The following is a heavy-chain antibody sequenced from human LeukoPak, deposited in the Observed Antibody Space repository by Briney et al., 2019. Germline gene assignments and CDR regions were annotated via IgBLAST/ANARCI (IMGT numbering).Heavy chain of an antibody. V-gene: IGHV4-34*01. CDR3: ARGHTGATPFDY. CDR1: GGSFSGYY. Sequence: SETLSLTCALYGGSFSGYYWSWIRQPPGKGLEWIGEINHSGSTNYNPSLKSRVTISVDTSKNQFSLKLSSVTAADTAVYYCARGHTGATPFDYWGQGTLVTVSS. D-gene: IGHD1-26*01. CDR2: INHSGST. J-gene: IGHJ4*02.